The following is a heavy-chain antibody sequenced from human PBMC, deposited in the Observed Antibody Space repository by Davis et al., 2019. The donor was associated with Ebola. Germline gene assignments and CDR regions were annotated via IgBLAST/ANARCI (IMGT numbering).Heavy chain of an antibody. CDR3: ARDVVVPAAMHGYYYYYGMDV. CDR2: MNPNSGNT. Sequence: AASVKVSCKASGYTFTSYDINWVRQAPGQGLEWMGWMNPNSGNTGYAQKFQGRVTMTRNTSISTAYMELSSLRSEDTAIYYCARDVVVPAAMHGYYYYYGMDVWGQGTTVTVSS. CDR1: GYTFTSYD. J-gene: IGHJ6*02. D-gene: IGHD2-2*01. V-gene: IGHV1-8*01.